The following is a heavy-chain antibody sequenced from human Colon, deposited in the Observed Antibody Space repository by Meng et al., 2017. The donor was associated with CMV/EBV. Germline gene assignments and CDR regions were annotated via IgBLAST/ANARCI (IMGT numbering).Heavy chain of an antibody. Sequence: PVQLGAGWGKPGASGKASCKASEYTFTGYYMHWVRQAPGQGLEWMGWINPNSGGTNYAQKFQGRVTMTRDTSITTAYMELSRLRSDDTAVYYCARDWYPGDRRGSFDYWGQGTLVTVSS. D-gene: IGHD3-22*01. CDR3: ARDWYPGDRRGSFDY. J-gene: IGHJ4*02. V-gene: IGHV1-2*02. CDR1: EYTFTGYY. CDR2: INPNSGGT.